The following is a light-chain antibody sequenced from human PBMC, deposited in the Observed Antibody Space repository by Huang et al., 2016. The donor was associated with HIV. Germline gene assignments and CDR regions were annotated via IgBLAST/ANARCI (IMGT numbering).Light chain of an antibody. Sequence: DIQMTQSPSSLSASVGDRITITCQASQDISNYLNWYQQKPGKAPKLLIYDASKLEAGVPSRLSVRGSGTDFTFTISSLQPEDIATYYCQQYDSPALTFGGGTKVEIK. CDR2: DAS. J-gene: IGKJ4*01. CDR3: QQYDSPALT. V-gene: IGKV1-33*01. CDR1: QDISNY.